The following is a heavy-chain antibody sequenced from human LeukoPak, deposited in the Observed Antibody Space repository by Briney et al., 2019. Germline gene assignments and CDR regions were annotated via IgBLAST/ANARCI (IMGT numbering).Heavy chain of an antibody. CDR1: GGPFSGYY. Sequence: PSETLSLTCAVYGGPFSGYYWSWIRQPPGKGLEWIGEINHSGSTNYNPSLKSRVTISVDTSKNQFSLKLSSVTAADTAVYYCARGCARYDFWSGYYCPYYFDYWGQGTLVTVSS. CDR3: ARGCARYDFWSGYYCPYYFDY. CDR2: INHSGST. D-gene: IGHD3-3*01. V-gene: IGHV4-34*01. J-gene: IGHJ4*02.